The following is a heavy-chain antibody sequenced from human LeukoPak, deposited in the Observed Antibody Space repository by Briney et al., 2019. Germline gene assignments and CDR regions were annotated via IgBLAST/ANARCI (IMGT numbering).Heavy chain of an antibody. CDR3: ANDGAVAGPLIWYMDV. J-gene: IGHJ6*03. CDR2: ISYDGSNK. V-gene: IGHV3-30*18. D-gene: IGHD6-19*01. Sequence: GGSLRLSCAASGFTFSSYGMHWVRQAPGKGLEWVAVISYDGSNKYYADSVKGRFTISRDNSKNTLYLQMNSLRVEDTAVYNCANDGAVAGPLIWYMDVWGKGTTVTVFS. CDR1: GFTFSSYG.